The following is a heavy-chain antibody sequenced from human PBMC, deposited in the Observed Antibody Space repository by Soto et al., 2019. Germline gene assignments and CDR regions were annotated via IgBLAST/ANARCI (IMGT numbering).Heavy chain of an antibody. CDR1: GGSFSGYY. J-gene: IGHJ2*01. Sequence: PSETLSLTCAVYGGSFSGYYWNGIRQPPGKGLEWIGEINHSGSTNYNPSLKSRVSISEGTSNNQFSLKLSSVTAADTAVYYCARGRGDGYNQDWYFDLWGRGTLVTVSS. CDR3: ARGRGDGYNQDWYFDL. CDR2: INHSGST. D-gene: IGHD3-10*01. V-gene: IGHV4-34*01.